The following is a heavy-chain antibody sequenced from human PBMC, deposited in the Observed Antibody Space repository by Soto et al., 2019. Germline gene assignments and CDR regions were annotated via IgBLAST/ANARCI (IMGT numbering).Heavy chain of an antibody. D-gene: IGHD6-13*01. J-gene: IGHJ6*02. CDR2: TSFDGGEN. CDR3: ARDQRPHSSSLHYYFYGMDV. CDR1: GFICSSFG. Sequence: GGSLRLSCAASGFICSSFGVHWVRQSPGKGLEWVAVTSFDGGENFYAESVRGRFNISRDNSKNTGYLHMNSLRPEDTTIYYYARDQRPHSSSLHYYFYGMDVWGQGPRSPSP. V-gene: IGHV3-30*03.